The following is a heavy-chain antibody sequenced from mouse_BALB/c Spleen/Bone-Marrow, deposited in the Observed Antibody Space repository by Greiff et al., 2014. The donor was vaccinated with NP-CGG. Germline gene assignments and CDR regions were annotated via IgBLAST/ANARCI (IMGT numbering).Heavy chain of an antibody. D-gene: IGHD1-1*01. J-gene: IGHJ3*01. CDR3: ARRGDIYYGSSAWFAY. V-gene: IGHV14-3*02. Sequence: EVQLQQSGAELVKPGASVKLSCTASGFNIKDTYLHWVKQRPEQGLEWIGRIDPANGNTEYDPKFQGKATITADTSSNTAYLQLSSLTSEDTAVYYGARRGDIYYGSSAWFAYWGQGTLVTVSA. CDR2: IDPANGNT. CDR1: GFNIKDTY.